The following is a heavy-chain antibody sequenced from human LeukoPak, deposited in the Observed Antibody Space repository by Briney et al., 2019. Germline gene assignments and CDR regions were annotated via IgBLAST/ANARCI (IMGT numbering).Heavy chain of an antibody. D-gene: IGHD6-6*01. CDR3: AKQAQGSSSWFDP. CDR2: IYSGGST. Sequence: GGSLRLSCAASGFTVSSNYMSWVRQAPGKGLEWVSVIYSGGSTYYADSVKGRFTISRHNSKNTLYLQMSNLRAEDTALYYCAKQAQGSSSWFDPWGQGTLVTVSS. V-gene: IGHV3-53*01. CDR1: GFTVSSNY. J-gene: IGHJ5*02.